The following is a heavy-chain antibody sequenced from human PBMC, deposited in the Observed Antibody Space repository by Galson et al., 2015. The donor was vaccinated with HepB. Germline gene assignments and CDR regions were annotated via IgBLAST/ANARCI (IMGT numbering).Heavy chain of an antibody. Sequence: SLRLSCAASGFTFDDYAMHWVRQAPGKGLEWVSGISWNSGSIGYADSVKGRFTISRDNSKNTLYLQMNSLRAEDTAVYYCAKLVGTATVVTPVPNFDYWGQGTLVTVSS. V-gene: IGHV3-9*01. CDR1: GFTFDDYA. CDR2: ISWNSGSI. D-gene: IGHD4-23*01. J-gene: IGHJ4*02. CDR3: AKLVGTATVVTPVPNFDY.